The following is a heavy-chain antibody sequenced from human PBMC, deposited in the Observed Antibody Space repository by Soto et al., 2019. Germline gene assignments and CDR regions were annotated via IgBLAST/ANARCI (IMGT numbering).Heavy chain of an antibody. D-gene: IGHD3-22*01. V-gene: IGHV1-69*01. CDR3: ARVETYYYDSSGYSYDAFDI. CDR1: GGTFSSYA. CDR2: IIPIFGTA. J-gene: IGHJ3*02. Sequence: QVQLVQSGAEVKKPGSSVKVPCKASGGTFSSYAISWVRQAPGQGLEWMGGIIPIFGTANYAQKFQGRVTITADESTSTAYMELSSLRSEDTAVYYCARVETYYYDSSGYSYDAFDIWGQGTMVTVSS.